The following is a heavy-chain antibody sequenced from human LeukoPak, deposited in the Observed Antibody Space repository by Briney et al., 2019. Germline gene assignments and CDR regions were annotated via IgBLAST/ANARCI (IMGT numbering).Heavy chain of an antibody. V-gene: IGHV3-23*01. CDR1: GFIFSNYA. CDR3: AKKSLWSGPFDY. D-gene: IGHD3-3*01. Sequence: GGSLRLSCIVSGFIFSNYAMSWVRQAPGKGLEWVSIITGSSGDSYYADSVKGRFTLSRDNSKNTLYLQMNSLRAEDTALYFCAKKSLWSGPFDYWGQGTLVTVSS. J-gene: IGHJ4*02. CDR2: ITGSSGDS.